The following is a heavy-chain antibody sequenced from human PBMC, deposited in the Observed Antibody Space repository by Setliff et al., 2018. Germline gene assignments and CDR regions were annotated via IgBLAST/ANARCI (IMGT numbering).Heavy chain of an antibody. V-gene: IGHV1-46*01. CDR2: INPSGGST. Sequence: GASVKVSCKASGYTFTSYYMHWVRQAPGQGLEWMGIINPSGGSTSYAQKVQGRVTMTRDTSISTAYTELSRLTSDDTAVYFCARDQGYSGYGNFDFWGQGTLVTVSS. D-gene: IGHD5-12*01. J-gene: IGHJ4*02. CDR3: ARDQGYSGYGNFDF. CDR1: GYTFTSYY.